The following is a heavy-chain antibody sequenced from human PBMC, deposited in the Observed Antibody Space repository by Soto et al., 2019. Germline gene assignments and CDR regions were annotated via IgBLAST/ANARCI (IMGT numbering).Heavy chain of an antibody. Sequence: EVQLVETGGGLIQPGGSLRLSCAASGFTVSSNYMSWVRQAPGKGLEWVSVIYSGGSTYYADSVKGRFTISRDNSKNTPYLQMNSLRAEDTAVYYCATSTDRDGNYSYYYGMDVWGQGTTVTVSS. CDR1: GFTVSSNY. J-gene: IGHJ6*02. CDR3: ATSTDRDGNYSYYYGMDV. V-gene: IGHV3-53*02. CDR2: IYSGGST.